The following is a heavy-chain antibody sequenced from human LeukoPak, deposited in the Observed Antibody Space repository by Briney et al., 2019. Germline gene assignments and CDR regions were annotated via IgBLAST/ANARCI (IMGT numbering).Heavy chain of an antibody. D-gene: IGHD4-17*01. J-gene: IGHJ4*02. CDR1: GFTFSSYG. CDR2: IWYDGTHI. CDR3: ATDAGGPYGNYRNHFDY. V-gene: IGHV3-33*01. Sequence: GGSLRLSCAASGFTFSSYGMHWVRQAPGKGLEWVAVIWYDGTHIYYGDSVRGRFTISRDNSRDTVYLQMDSVRDEDTAVYYCATDAGGPYGNYRNHFDYWGRGTLVTVSS.